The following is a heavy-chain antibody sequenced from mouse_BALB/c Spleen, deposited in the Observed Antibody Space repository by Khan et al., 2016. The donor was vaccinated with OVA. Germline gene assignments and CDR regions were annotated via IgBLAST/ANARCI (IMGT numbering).Heavy chain of an antibody. CDR3: AREGDDGGLAY. Sequence: EVELVESGGGLVQPGGSLKLSCATSGFTFSDYYMYWVRQTPEKRLEWVAYLSNRGTTTYYPATVRGRFTISRDNAKNTLYLQLRRLESEDTSMYYCAREGDDGGLAYWGRGTLVTVSA. V-gene: IGHV5-12*02. D-gene: IGHD2-3*01. CDR1: GFTFSDYY. CDR2: LSNRGTTT. J-gene: IGHJ3*01.